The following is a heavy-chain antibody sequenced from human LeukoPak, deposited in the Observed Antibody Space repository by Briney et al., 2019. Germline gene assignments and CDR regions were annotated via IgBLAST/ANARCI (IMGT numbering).Heavy chain of an antibody. V-gene: IGHV1-46*01. Sequence: GASVKVSCKASGYTFTSYYMHWVRQAPGQGLEWMGIINPSGGSTSYAQKFQGRVTMTRDMSTSTVYMELSSLRSEDTAVYYCARVSPLYYLDYWGQGTLVTVSS. J-gene: IGHJ4*02. CDR1: GYTFTSYY. CDR2: INPSGGST. CDR3: ARVSPLYYLDY.